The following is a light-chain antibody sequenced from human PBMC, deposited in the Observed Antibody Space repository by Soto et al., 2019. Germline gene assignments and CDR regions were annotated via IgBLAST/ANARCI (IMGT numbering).Light chain of an antibody. CDR2: AAS. CDR1: QSISSY. CDR3: QQSYSTPQT. J-gene: IGKJ1*01. Sequence: IQMTQSPSSLSASVGDSVTITCRARQSISSYLNWYQQKPGKAPKLLIYAASSLQSGVPSRFSGSGSGTDFTLTISSLQPEDFATYYCQQSYSTPQTFGHGTKVEIK. V-gene: IGKV1-39*01.